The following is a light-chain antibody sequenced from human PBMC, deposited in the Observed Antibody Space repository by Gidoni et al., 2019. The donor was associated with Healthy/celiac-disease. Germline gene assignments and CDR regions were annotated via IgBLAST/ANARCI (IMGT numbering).Light chain of an antibody. CDR3: QSYDSTNQGV. CDR1: SGRIASNY. V-gene: IGLV6-57*02. Sequence: NFMLTQPHSVSESPGKTVTISCTGSSGRIASNYVQWYQQRPGSAPTTVIYEDKQRPSGVPDRFSGSIDSSSNSASLTISGLKTEDEADYYCQSYDSTNQGVFGGGTKLTVL. CDR2: EDK. J-gene: IGLJ2*01.